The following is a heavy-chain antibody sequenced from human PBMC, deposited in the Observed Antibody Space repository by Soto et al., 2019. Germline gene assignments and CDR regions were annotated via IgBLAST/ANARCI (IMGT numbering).Heavy chain of an antibody. CDR3: GPTVVTTDFDY. Sequence: GGSLRLACAASGFTFSSYAMSWVRQAPGKGLEWVSAISGSGGSTYYADSVKGRFTISRDNSKNTLYLQMNSLRAEDTAVYYCGPTVVTTDFDYWGQGTLVTVSS. CDR1: GFTFSSYA. CDR2: ISGSGGST. D-gene: IGHD4-17*01. J-gene: IGHJ4*02. V-gene: IGHV3-23*01.